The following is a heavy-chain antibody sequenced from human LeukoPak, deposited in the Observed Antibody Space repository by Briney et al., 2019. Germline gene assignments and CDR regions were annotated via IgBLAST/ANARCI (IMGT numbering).Heavy chain of an antibody. CDR1: GFTFSSYA. CDR3: AKDREGTIADYFDY. V-gene: IGHV3-23*01. Sequence: GGSLRLSCAASGFTFSSYAMSWVRQAPGKGLEWVSTISGSGGSTYYADSVKGRFTISRDNSKNTLYLQMNSLRGEDTAVYYCAKDREGTIADYFDYWGQGTLVTVSS. CDR2: ISGSGGST. J-gene: IGHJ4*02. D-gene: IGHD1-7*01.